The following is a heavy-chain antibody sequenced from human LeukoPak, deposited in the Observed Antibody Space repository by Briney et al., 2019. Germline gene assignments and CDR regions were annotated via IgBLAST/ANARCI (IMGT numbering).Heavy chain of an antibody. V-gene: IGHV1-69*13. J-gene: IGHJ4*02. CDR2: IIPIFGTA. CDR1: GGTFSSYA. D-gene: IGHD1-26*01. CDR3: AREAGETVSPMKSFDY. Sequence: ASVKVSCKASGGTFSSYAISWVRQAPGQGLEWMGGIIPIFGTANYAQKFQGRVTITADESTSTAYMELSSLRSEDTAVYYCAREAGETVSPMKSFDYWGQGTLVIVSS.